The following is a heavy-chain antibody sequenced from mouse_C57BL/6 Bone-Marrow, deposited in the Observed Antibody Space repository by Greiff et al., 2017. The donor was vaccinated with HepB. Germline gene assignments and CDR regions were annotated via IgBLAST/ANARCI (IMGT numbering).Heavy chain of an antibody. CDR2: IWSGGST. CDR1: GFSLTSYG. J-gene: IGHJ4*01. Sequence: QVQLQQSGPGLVQPSQSLSITCTVSGFSLTSYGVHWVRQSPGKGLEWLGVIWSGGSTDYNAAFISRLSISKDNSKSQVFFKMNSLQAYDTAIYYCAKYVHYAMDYWGQGTSVTVSS. V-gene: IGHV2-2*01. CDR3: AKYVHYAMDY.